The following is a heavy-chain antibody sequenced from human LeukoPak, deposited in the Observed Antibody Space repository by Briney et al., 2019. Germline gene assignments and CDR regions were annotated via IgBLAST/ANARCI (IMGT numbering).Heavy chain of an antibody. CDR3: ARGWLAESTVVTPYNY. D-gene: IGHD4-23*01. J-gene: IGHJ4*02. CDR2: IIPLFGTA. CDR1: GYTFTSYD. Sequence: SVKVSCKASGYTFTSYDINWVRQATGQGLEWMGGIIPLFGTANYAQKFQGRVTISAVESMSTAYMQLSSLRSVDTAVYYCARGWLAESTVVTPYNYWGQGTLVTVSS. V-gene: IGHV1-69*13.